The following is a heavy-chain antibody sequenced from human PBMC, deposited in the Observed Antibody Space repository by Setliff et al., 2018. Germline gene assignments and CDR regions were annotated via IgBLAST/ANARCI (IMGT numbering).Heavy chain of an antibody. CDR1: GGSISSSSYY. CDR3: ASPGIAAGTLRHPDY. Sequence: SETLSFTCTVSGGSISSSSYYWGWIRQPPGKGLEWIGSIYYSGSTYYNPSLKSRVTISVDTSKNQFSLKLSSVTAADTAVYYCASPGIAAGTLRHPDYWGQGTLVTVSS. V-gene: IGHV4-39*01. CDR2: IYYSGST. J-gene: IGHJ4*02. D-gene: IGHD6-13*01.